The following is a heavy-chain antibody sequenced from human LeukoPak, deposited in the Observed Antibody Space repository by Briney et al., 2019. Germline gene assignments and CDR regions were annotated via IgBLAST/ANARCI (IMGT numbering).Heavy chain of an antibody. V-gene: IGHV3-23*01. J-gene: IGHJ4*02. Sequence: GGSLRLSCAASGFTFSSYGMSWVRQAPGKGLEWVSAISGSGGSTYYADSVKGRFIISRDNSKNTLYLQMNSLRAEDTAVYYCAKSGLSRFDYWGQGTLVTVSS. CDR1: GFTFSSYG. CDR3: AKSGLSRFDY. D-gene: IGHD4/OR15-4a*01. CDR2: ISGSGGST.